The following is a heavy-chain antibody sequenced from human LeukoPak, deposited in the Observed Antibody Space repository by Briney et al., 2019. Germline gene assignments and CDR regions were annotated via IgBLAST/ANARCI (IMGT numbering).Heavy chain of an antibody. V-gene: IGHV3-23*01. CDR2: ISGSGGST. CDR1: GFTFSSYE. D-gene: IGHD6-13*01. Sequence: GGSLRLSCAASGFTFSSYEMNWVRQAPGKGLEWVPAISGSGGSTYYADSVKGRFTISRDNAKNTLYLQMNSLRAEDTAVYYCARAIDSSSWYVQVYFDYWGQGTLVTVSS. J-gene: IGHJ4*02. CDR3: ARAIDSSSWYVQVYFDY.